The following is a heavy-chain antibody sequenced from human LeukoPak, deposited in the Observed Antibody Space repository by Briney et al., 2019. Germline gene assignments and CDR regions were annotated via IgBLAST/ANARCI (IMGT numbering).Heavy chain of an antibody. CDR2: INPNSGGT. Sequence: GASVKVSCKASGYTFTGYYMHWVRQAPGQGLEWMGWINPNSGGTNYAQKFQGRVTMTRDTSISTAYMELSRLRSDDTAVYYCARDTHSSSWSADYWGQGTLVTVSS. CDR3: ARDTHSSSWSADY. V-gene: IGHV1-2*02. CDR1: GYTFTGYY. D-gene: IGHD6-13*01. J-gene: IGHJ4*02.